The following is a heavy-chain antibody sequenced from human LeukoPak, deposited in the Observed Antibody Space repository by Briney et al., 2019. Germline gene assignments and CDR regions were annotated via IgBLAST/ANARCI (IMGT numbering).Heavy chain of an antibody. D-gene: IGHD2-15*01. J-gene: IGHJ4*02. V-gene: IGHV3-23*01. Sequence: PGGSLRLSCAASGFTFSSYAISWVRQAPGKGLEWVSAISGSGGSTYYADSVKGRFTISRDNSKNTLYLQMNSLRAEDTAVYYCANLGAYGYCSGGSCYRSDYWGQGNLVTVSS. CDR3: ANLGAYGYCSGGSCYRSDY. CDR1: GFTFSSYA. CDR2: ISGSGGST.